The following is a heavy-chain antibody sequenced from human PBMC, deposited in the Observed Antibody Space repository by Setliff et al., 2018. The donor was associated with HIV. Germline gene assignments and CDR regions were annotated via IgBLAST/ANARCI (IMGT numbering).Heavy chain of an antibody. CDR2: VNPDGSEA. CDR1: GFTFSKYW. CDR3: ADPPLGY. V-gene: IGHV3-7*01. J-gene: IGHJ4*02. D-gene: IGHD3-16*01. Sequence: GSLRLSCAASGFTFSKYWMSWVRQAPGKGLEWVASVNPDGSEASSVGSMKGRFTVSRDNAKNSLSLQMNSLRVEDTAIYYCADPPLGYWGQGTLVTVSS.